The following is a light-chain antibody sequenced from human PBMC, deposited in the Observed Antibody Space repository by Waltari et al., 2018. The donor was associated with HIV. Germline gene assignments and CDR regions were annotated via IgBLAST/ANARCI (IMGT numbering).Light chain of an antibody. Sequence: DIQLTQSPSSLSASFGDRITINCRASQDVASYLNWYRHRPGTAPQLLIDVASNLQTGVPSRFSASGSGTDFSLTIDGLQREDFATYCCQQSYTAPRTFGLGTKVE. CDR1: QDVASY. V-gene: IGKV1-39*01. J-gene: IGKJ1*01. CDR2: VAS. CDR3: QQSYTAPRT.